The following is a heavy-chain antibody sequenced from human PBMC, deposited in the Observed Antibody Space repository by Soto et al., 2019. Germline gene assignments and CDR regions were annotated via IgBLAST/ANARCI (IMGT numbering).Heavy chain of an antibody. V-gene: IGHV1-3*01. CDR2: INAGNCNI. Sequence: ASGKVSCKASGYTFTSYSMHWVRQAPGQRLEWMGWINAGNCNIKYSQKFQGRVTITRYTSASTAYMELSSLRSEYTAVYYCARSIVVVTALDYWGQGTLVTVSS. D-gene: IGHD2-21*02. CDR1: GYTFTSYS. J-gene: IGHJ4*02. CDR3: ARSIVVVTALDY.